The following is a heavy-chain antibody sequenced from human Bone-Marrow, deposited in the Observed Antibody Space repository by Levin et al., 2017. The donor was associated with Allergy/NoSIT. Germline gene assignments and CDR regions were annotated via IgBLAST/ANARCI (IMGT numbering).Heavy chain of an antibody. V-gene: IGHV3-48*02. CDR2: IGSSGIYTI. CDR1: GFTFNNYA. Sequence: AASVKVSCAASGFTFNNYAMNWVRQAPGKGLEWVSSIGSSGIYTIYYADSVRGRFTVSRDNAKNSLFLQINSLRDEDTAVYYCARGYFEAFDYWGQGTPVTVSS. CDR3: ARGYFEAFDY. D-gene: IGHD3-22*01. J-gene: IGHJ4*02.